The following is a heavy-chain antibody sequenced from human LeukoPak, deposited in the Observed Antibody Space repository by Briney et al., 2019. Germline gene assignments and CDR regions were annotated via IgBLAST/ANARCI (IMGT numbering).Heavy chain of an antibody. D-gene: IGHD4-23*01. CDR3: ARTVGTHRFDY. V-gene: IGHV4-39*01. J-gene: IGHJ4*02. CDR2: IYYNGNT. Sequence: WETLSLTCTVSGGSISSSDYYWGWIRQPPGEGLEWIGTIYYNGNTYYNPSLQSRVIISVDTSKNQFSLKLTSVTAPDTAVYYCARTVGTHRFDYWGQGILVTVSS. CDR1: GGSISSSDYY.